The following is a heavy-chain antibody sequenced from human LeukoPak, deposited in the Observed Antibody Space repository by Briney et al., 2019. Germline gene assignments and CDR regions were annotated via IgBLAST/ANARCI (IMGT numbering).Heavy chain of an antibody. CDR1: GYIFTSYW. CDR2: INPGDSDT. V-gene: IGHV5-51*01. D-gene: IGHD3-10*01. Sequence: GESLKISCKGSGYIFTSYWIGWVRQMPGRGLEWMGIINPGDSDTKYSPSFQGQVTISADMSITTAYLQWSSLKASDTAMYYCARRGGSGNYLIDYWGQGTLVTVSS. CDR3: ARRGGSGNYLIDY. J-gene: IGHJ4*02.